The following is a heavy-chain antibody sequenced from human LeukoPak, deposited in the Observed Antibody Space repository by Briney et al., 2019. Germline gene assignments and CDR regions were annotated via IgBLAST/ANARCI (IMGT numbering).Heavy chain of an antibody. Sequence: GGSLRLSCAASGFTVSSNYMSWVRQAPGKGLERVSVIYSGGSTYYTDSVKGRFTISRDNSKNTLYLQMNSLRAEDTAVYYCARESGYDHFDYWGQGTLVTVSS. V-gene: IGHV3-53*01. D-gene: IGHD5-12*01. J-gene: IGHJ4*02. CDR1: GFTVSSNY. CDR2: IYSGGST. CDR3: ARESGYDHFDY.